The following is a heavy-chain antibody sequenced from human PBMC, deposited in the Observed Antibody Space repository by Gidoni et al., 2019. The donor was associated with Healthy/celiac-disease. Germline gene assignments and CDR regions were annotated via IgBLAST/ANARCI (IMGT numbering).Heavy chain of an antibody. V-gene: IGHV1-2*02. CDR2: INPNSGGT. CDR1: GYTFTGYY. D-gene: IGHD6-19*01. J-gene: IGHJ4*02. Sequence: QVQLVQSGAEVKKPGASVKVSCKASGYTFTGYYMHWVRQAPGPGLEWMGWINPNSGGTNYAQKFQGRVTMTRDTSISTAYMELSRLRSDDTAVYYCARAIYSSGWYDAYYFDYWGQGTLVTVSS. CDR3: ARAIYSSGWYDAYYFDY.